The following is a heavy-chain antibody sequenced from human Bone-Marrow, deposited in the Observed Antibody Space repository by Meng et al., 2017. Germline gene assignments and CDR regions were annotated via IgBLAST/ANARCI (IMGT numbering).Heavy chain of an antibody. V-gene: IGHV4-34*01. D-gene: IGHD5-12*01. CDR2: INHSGST. J-gene: IGHJ5*02. CDR1: GGAFSCYN. CDR3: ARAKRIYSGYGWWFDP. Sequence: QQWGAALLKPPDALFPPWAFYGGAFSCYNWSWIRQPPGKGLEWIGEINHSGSTNYNPSLKSRVTISVDTSKNQFSLKLSSVTAADTAVYYCARAKRIYSGYGWWFDPWGQGTLVTVSS.